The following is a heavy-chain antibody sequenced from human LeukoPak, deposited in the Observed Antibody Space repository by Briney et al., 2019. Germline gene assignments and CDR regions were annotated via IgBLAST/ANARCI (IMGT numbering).Heavy chain of an antibody. CDR1: GGTFSSYA. CDR2: IIPIFGTA. D-gene: IGHD4-17*01. J-gene: IGHJ6*03. V-gene: IGHV1-69*06. CDR3: ARAKGRYGDYNYYYYIDV. Sequence: SVKVSCKASGGTFSSYAISWVRQAPGQGLEWMGGIIPIFGTANYAQKFQGRVTITADKSTSTAYMELSSLRSEDTAVYYCARAKGRYGDYNYYYYIDVWGKGTTVTVSS.